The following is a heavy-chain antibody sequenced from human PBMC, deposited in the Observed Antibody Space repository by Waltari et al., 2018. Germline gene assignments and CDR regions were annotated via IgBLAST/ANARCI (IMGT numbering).Heavy chain of an antibody. D-gene: IGHD2-21*01. CDR3: ARGPWLRIASFRVGDAFDI. CDR1: GDSVPSNRAA. CDR2: TYYRSKWYN. V-gene: IGHV6-1*01. Sequence: QVQLQQSGPGLVKPSHTLSLTCVISGDSVPSNRAAWNWIRQSPSRGLEWLGRTYYRSKWYNDYAVSVKSRITVTPDTSKNQFSLQLNSVTPEDTAVYYCARGPWLRIASFRVGDAFDIWGQGTMVTVSS. J-gene: IGHJ3*02.